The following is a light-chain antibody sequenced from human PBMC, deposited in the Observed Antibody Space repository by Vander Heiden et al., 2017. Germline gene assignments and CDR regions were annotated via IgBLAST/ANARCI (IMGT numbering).Light chain of an antibody. J-gene: IGLJ2*01. V-gene: IGLV3-25*03. Sequence: SYELTQPPSVPVSPGQTARITCSGDALPRQYAYWYQQKPGQAPLLIMYKDTERPSGIPERFSGSTSGKIVTLTISGVQAEDEADYYCQSAASSGTYARIFGGGTRLTVL. CDR2: KDT. CDR3: QSAASSGTYARI. CDR1: ALPRQY.